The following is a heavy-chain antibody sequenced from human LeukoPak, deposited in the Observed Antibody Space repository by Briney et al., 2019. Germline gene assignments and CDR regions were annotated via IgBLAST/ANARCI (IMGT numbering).Heavy chain of an antibody. J-gene: IGHJ4*02. CDR2: INSDGSST. Sequence: GGSLRLSCAASGFTFSSYWMHWVRQAPGKGLVWVSRINSDGSSTSYADSVKGRFTISRDNAKNTLYLQMNSLRAEDTAVYYCERVMSDGYYDYVWGSYHSRRLSFDYWGQGTLVTVSS. D-gene: IGHD3-16*02. CDR3: ERVMSDGYYDYVWGSYHSRRLSFDY. CDR1: GFTFSSYW. V-gene: IGHV3-74*01.